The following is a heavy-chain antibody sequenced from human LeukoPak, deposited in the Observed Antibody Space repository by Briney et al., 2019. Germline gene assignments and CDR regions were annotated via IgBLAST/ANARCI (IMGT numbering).Heavy chain of an antibody. CDR1: GYSISSGYY. CDR3: ARLPEPVYCSSTSCYGRWGYYFDY. Sequence: SETLSLTCAVSGYSISSGYYWGWIRQPPGKGPEWIGSIYHSGSTYYNPSLKSRVTISVDTSKNQFSLKLSSVTAADTAVYYCARLPEPVYCSSTSCYGRWGYYFDYWGQGTLVTVSS. V-gene: IGHV4-38-2*01. CDR2: IYHSGST. D-gene: IGHD2-2*01. J-gene: IGHJ4*02.